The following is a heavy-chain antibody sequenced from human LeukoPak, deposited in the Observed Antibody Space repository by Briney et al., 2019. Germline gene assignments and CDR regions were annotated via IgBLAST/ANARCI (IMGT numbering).Heavy chain of an antibody. V-gene: IGHV3-7*04. Sequence: PGGSLRLSCAASGFTFSRYWMSWVRQAPGKGLEWVANTNQAGSEKHYVDSVKGRFTISRDNAKNSLYLQMNSLRAEDTAVYYCVRAPYGDYDLDYWGQGTLVTVSS. J-gene: IGHJ4*02. CDR3: VRAPYGDYDLDY. D-gene: IGHD4-17*01. CDR1: GFTFSRYW. CDR2: TNQAGSEK.